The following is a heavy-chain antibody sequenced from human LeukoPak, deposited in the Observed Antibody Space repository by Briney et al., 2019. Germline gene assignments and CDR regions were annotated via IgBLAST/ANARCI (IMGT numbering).Heavy chain of an antibody. CDR1: GFAFSSYG. J-gene: IGHJ6*02. CDR2: ISYDGSNE. V-gene: IGHV3-30*18. D-gene: IGHD1-26*01. CDR3: ANDITEVRWELRVPPSSMDV. Sequence: PGKSLRLSCAASGFAFSSYGMHWVRQAPGKGLEWVAVISYDGSNEYYADSVKGRFTISRDNPKNTLYLQMNSLRAEDTAVYYCANDITEVRWELRVPPSSMDVWGQGTTVTVSS.